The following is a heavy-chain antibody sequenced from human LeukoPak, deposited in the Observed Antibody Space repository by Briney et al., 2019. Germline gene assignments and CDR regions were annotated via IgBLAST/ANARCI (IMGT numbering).Heavy chain of an antibody. Sequence: SQTLSLTCAVSGGSISSGGYSWSWIRQPPGKGLEWIGYIYHSGSTYYNPSLKSRVTISVDRSKNQFSLKLSSVTAADTAVYYCASFYYGSGSYAPSAFDIWGQGTMVTVSS. CDR3: ASFYYGSGSYAPSAFDI. D-gene: IGHD3-10*01. J-gene: IGHJ3*02. CDR2: IYHSGST. CDR1: GGSISSGGYS. V-gene: IGHV4-30-2*01.